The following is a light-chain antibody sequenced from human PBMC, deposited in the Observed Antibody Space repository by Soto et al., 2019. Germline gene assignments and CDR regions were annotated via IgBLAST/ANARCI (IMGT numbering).Light chain of an antibody. V-gene: IGLV2-8*01. J-gene: IGLJ1*01. CDR3: CSSAGSIRL. Sequence: QSVLTQPPSASGSPGQSVTISCTGTSSDVGLYNYVSWYQQQPGKAPKLIIYEVTKRPSGVPDRFSGSKSGNTASLTVAGLQAEDEADYYCCSSAGSIRLFGSGTKVTVL. CDR2: EVT. CDR1: SSDVGLYNY.